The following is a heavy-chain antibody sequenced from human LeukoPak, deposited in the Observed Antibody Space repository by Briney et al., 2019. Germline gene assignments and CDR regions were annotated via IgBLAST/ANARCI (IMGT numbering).Heavy chain of an antibody. Sequence: GGSLRLSCAASGFTSDDYGMSRVRRAPGKGLEWVSGINWNGGSTGYADSVKGRFTISRDNAKNSLYLQMNSLRAEDTALYYCARGKGYSSSSGYDYWGQGTLVTVSS. J-gene: IGHJ4*02. V-gene: IGHV3-20*04. CDR3: ARGKGYSSSSGYDY. CDR1: GFTSDDYG. D-gene: IGHD6-6*01. CDR2: INWNGGST.